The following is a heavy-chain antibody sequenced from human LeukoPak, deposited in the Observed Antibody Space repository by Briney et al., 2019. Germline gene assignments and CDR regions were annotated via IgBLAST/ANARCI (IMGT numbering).Heavy chain of an antibody. D-gene: IGHD3-22*01. V-gene: IGHV3-23*01. CDR2: ISGSGGST. CDR3: AKGNTMIVVVSDY. CDR1: GFTFSSYA. Sequence: GGSLRFSCAASGFTFSSYAMSWFRKAPGKGLEWVSAISGSGGSTYYADSVKGRFTISRDNSKNTLYLQMNSLRAEDTAVYYCAKGNTMIVVVSDYWGQGTLVTVSS. J-gene: IGHJ4*02.